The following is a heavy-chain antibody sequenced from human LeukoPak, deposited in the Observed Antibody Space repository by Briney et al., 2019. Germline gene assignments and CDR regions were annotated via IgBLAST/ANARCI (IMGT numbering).Heavy chain of an antibody. CDR2: ISTYNGHT. J-gene: IGHJ5*02. CDR1: GYTFTSYG. CDR3: ARDLGYCSSTGCYRNWFDP. D-gene: IGHD2-2*01. Sequence: GASVKLSCKASGYTFTSYGISWVRQAPGQGLEWMGWISTYNGHTNYAQKLQGRVTMTTDTSTSTAYMELRSLRSDDTAVYYCARDLGYCSSTGCYRNWFDPWGQGTLVTVSS. V-gene: IGHV1-18*01.